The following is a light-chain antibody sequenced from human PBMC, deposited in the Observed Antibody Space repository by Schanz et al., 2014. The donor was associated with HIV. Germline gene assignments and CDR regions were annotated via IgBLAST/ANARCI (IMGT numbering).Light chain of an antibody. J-gene: IGKJ2*01. Sequence: DIQMTQSPSTLSASVGDRVTITCRASQGISSYLAWYQQKPGKAPKLLIYAASTLQSGVPSRFSGSGSGTDFTLTISSLQPDDFATYYCQQCVTYPYTFGQGTKLDIK. CDR2: AAS. V-gene: IGKV1-9*01. CDR3: QQCVTYPYT. CDR1: QGISSY.